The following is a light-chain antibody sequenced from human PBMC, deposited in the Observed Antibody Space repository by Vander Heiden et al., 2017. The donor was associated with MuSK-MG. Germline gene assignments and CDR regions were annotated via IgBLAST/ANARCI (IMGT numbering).Light chain of an antibody. CDR1: QGVSSY. CDR2: AAS. V-gene: IGKV1-9*01. J-gene: IGKJ4*01. Sequence: IQLTQSPSSLSASVGDRVTITCRASQGVSSYLAWYQQKPGKAPKLLIYAASTLQSGVPSRFSGSGSGTDFTLTISSLQPEDFAPYYCQQYNSDPQDTFGGGTKLEIE. CDR3: QQYNSDPQDT.